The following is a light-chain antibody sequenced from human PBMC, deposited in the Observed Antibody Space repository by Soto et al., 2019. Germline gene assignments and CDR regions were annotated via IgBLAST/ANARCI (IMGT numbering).Light chain of an antibody. J-gene: IGLJ1*01. CDR2: EVF. CDR3: SSYTTSSTVV. V-gene: IGLV2-14*01. CDR1: NSDVGGYNY. Sequence: QSVLTQPASVSGSPGQSITIPCTGTNSDVGGYNYVSWYQHHPGKAPKLMIYEVFNRPSGVSSRLPGSKSGNTASLTISGLQPEDEADYYCSSYTTSSTVVFGTGTKVTVL.